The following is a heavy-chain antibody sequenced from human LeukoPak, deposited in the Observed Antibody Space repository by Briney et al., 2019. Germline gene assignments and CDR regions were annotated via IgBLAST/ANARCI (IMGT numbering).Heavy chain of an antibody. J-gene: IGHJ5*02. CDR1: GYTFTSYD. CDR3: ARAPSLIAPRYYWFDP. V-gene: IGHV1-8*01. CDR2: MNPNSGNT. D-gene: IGHD6-6*01. Sequence: ASVKVSCKASGYTFTSYDIDWVRQATGQGLEWMGWMNPNSGNTGYAQKFQGRVTMTRNTSISTAYMELGSLRSEDTAVYYCARAPSLIAPRYYWFDPWGQGTLVTVSS.